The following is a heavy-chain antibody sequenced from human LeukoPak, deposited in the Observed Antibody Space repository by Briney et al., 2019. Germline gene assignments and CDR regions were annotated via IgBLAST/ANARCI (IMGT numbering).Heavy chain of an antibody. CDR3: ASFGQQLLDY. CDR1: GGSISSSSYY. Sequence: SETLSLTCTVSGGSISSSSYYWGWIRQPPGKGLEWIGSIYYSGSTYYNPSLKSRVTISVDTSKNQFSLKLSSVTAADTAVYYCASFGQQLLDYWGQGTLVTVSS. J-gene: IGHJ4*02. CDR2: IYYSGST. V-gene: IGHV4-39*01. D-gene: IGHD6-13*01.